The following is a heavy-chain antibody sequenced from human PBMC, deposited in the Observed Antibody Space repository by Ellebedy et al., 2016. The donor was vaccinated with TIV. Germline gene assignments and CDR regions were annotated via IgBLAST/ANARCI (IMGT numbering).Heavy chain of an antibody. D-gene: IGHD3-10*01. V-gene: IGHV4-59*01. J-gene: IGHJ4*02. CDR2: IYYSGST. CDR1: GGSISSYY. CDR3: AAAYYGSGSYRISADY. Sequence: SETLSLTCTVSGGSISSYYWSWIRQPPGKGLEWIGYIYYSGSTNYNPSLKSRVTISVDTSKNQFSLKLSSVTAADPAVYYCAAAYYGSGSYRISADYWGQGTLVTVSS.